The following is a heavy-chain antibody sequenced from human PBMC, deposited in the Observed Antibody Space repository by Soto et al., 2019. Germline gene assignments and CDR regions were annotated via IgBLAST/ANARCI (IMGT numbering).Heavy chain of an antibody. Sequence: ASVKVSCKASGYTFTGYYMHWVRQAPGQGLEWVGWINPNSGGTNYAQKFQGWVTMTRDTSISTAYMELSRLRSDDTAVYYCARDQAGSSGPKGGYYGMDVWGQGTTVTVSS. J-gene: IGHJ6*02. CDR1: GYTFTGYY. CDR3: ARDQAGSSGPKGGYYGMDV. D-gene: IGHD6-19*01. CDR2: INPNSGGT. V-gene: IGHV1-2*04.